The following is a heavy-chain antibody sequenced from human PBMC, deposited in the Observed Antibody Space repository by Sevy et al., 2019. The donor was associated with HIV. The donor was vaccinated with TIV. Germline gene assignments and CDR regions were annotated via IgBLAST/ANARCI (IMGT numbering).Heavy chain of an antibody. CDR1: GFTLTNEF. Sequence: GGSLRLSCAVSGFTLTNEFFSWVRQAPGKGLEWVAVVYSGGATYYADSVKGRFTITRDNFKNTLYLQMNGLTTEDTAVYYCARPRANYVDHYFFYAMDVWGQGTTVTVSS. J-gene: IGHJ6*02. V-gene: IGHV3-66*02. CDR2: VYSGGAT. D-gene: IGHD4-17*01. CDR3: ARPRANYVDHYFFYAMDV.